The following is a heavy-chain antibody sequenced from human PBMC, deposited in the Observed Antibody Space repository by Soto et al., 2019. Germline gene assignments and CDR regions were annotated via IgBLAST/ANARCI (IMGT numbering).Heavy chain of an antibody. Sequence: PGGSLGLSCTASGFTFSDYAMSWVRQPPGKGLEWVSVISAGGSTYYADSVKGRFTVSRANSKNTLYLQMNSLRAEDTAVYYCANVTLWCSSTSCYTEGFDYCGQGTLVTVSS. CDR1: GFTFSDYA. CDR2: ISAGGST. CDR3: ANVTLWCSSTSCYTEGFDY. D-gene: IGHD2-2*02. J-gene: IGHJ4*02. V-gene: IGHV3-23*01.